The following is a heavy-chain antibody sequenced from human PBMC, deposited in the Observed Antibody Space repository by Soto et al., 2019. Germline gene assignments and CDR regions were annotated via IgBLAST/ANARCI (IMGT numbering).Heavy chain of an antibody. V-gene: IGHV4-59*01. D-gene: IGHD3-22*01. CDR2: IYSSSWGT. CDR3: ARDYYDSSEFMYV. J-gene: IGHJ6*02. CDR1: GGSISGYY. Sequence: PSETLSLTCTVSGGSISGYYWSWIRQPPGKRLGWIGYIYSSSWGTDYNPSLNSRATISIDMSKNQVSLRLRSVTAADTAMYYFARDYYDSSEFMYVCGQGTAVTVSS.